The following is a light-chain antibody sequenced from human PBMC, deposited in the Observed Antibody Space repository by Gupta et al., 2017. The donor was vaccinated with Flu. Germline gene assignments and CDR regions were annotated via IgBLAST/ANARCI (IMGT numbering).Light chain of an antibody. J-gene: IGKJ1*01. CDR3: QQDRESPRT. V-gene: IGKV3-20*01. CDR1: QSVSSTF. CDR2: GAS. Sequence: EIVLTQSPGTLSLSPGERATLSCRASQSVSSTFLAWYQQKPGQAPRLLIYGASSRATGIPDRFSGSGAGTDFTLTISRREPEDFAVYYCQQDRESPRTFGQGTRVEI.